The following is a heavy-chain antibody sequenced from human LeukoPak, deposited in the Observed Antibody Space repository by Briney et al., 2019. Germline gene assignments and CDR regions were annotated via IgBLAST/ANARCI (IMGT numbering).Heavy chain of an antibody. V-gene: IGHV4-30-4*08. D-gene: IGHD6-6*01. CDR3: ARVDWYSSSSRVYYFDY. CDR2: IYYSGST. Sequence: SETLSLTCTVSGGSISSGDYYWSWIRQPPGKGLEWIGYIYYSGSTYYNPSLKSRVTISVDTSKNQFSLKLSSVTAADTAVYYCARVDWYSSSSRVYYFDYWGQGTLVTVSS. J-gene: IGHJ4*02. CDR1: GGSISSGDYY.